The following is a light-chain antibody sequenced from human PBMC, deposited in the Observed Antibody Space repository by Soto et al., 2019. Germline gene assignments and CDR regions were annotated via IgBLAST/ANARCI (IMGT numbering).Light chain of an antibody. CDR3: SSYTSRRTVV. Sequence: QSALTQPASVSGSPGQSITISCTGTSSDVGGYNYVSWYHQHPGQAPKLMIYDVSNRPSGVYNRFSVSKSGNTASLTISGLTADDEADYFCSSYTSRRTVVFGGGTKLTVL. CDR2: DVS. V-gene: IGLV2-14*01. CDR1: SSDVGGYNY. J-gene: IGLJ2*01.